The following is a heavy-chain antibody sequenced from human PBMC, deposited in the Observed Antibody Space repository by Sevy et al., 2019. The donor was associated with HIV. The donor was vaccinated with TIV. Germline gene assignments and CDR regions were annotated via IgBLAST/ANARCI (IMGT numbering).Heavy chain of an antibody. CDR2: IKQDGSEK. Sequence: GGSLRLSCAASGFTFSSYWMSWVRQAPGKGLEWVANIKQDGSEKYYVDSVKGRFTISRDNAKNSPYLQMNSLRAEDTAVYYCAREGNDYGDNYYYYYGMDVWGQGTTVTVSS. CDR1: GFTFSSYW. J-gene: IGHJ6*02. D-gene: IGHD4-17*01. V-gene: IGHV3-7*01. CDR3: AREGNDYGDNYYYYYGMDV.